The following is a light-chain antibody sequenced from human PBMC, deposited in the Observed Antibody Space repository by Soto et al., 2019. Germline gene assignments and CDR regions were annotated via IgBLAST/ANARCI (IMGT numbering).Light chain of an antibody. CDR3: AAWDDSSYV. CDR1: SSNIGSNY. V-gene: IGLV1-47*01. Sequence: QSVLTQPPSASGTHGQRVTISCSGSSSNIGSNYVYWYQHLPGTAPKLLIYRNNERPSGVPDRFSGSKSGTSASLAISGLRSEDEADYYCAAWDDSSYVFGTGTKVTVL. CDR2: RNN. J-gene: IGLJ1*01.